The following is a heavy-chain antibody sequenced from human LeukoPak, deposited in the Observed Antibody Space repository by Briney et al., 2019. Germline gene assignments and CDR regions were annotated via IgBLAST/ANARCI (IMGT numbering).Heavy chain of an antibody. CDR2: NYTNGST. V-gene: IGHV4-61*02. Sequence: IPSETLSLTCTVSGGSISSGSYYWSWIRQPAGKGLEWIGRNYTNGSTNYNPSLKSRVTISVDTSKNQSSLKLSSVTAADTAVYYCAKENGMITFGGVIATFDYWGQGTLVTVSS. CDR1: GGSISSGSYY. CDR3: AKENGMITFGGVIATFDY. D-gene: IGHD3-16*02. J-gene: IGHJ4*02.